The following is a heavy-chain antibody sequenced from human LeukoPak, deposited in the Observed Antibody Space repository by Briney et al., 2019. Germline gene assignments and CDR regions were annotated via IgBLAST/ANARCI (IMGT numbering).Heavy chain of an antibody. CDR3: ARDGIFDWPLAPDY. Sequence: GGSLRLSCAASGFTFSSYWMSWVRQAPGKWLEGVANIKQDGSEKYYVDSVKGRFTISRDNAKNSLYLQMNSLRAEDTAVYYCARDGIFDWPLAPDYWGQGTLVTVSS. J-gene: IGHJ4*02. CDR2: IKQDGSEK. D-gene: IGHD3-9*01. CDR1: GFTFSSYW. V-gene: IGHV3-7*01.